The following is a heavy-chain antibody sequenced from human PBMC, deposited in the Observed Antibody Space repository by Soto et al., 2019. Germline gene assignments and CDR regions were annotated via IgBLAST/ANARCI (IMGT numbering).Heavy chain of an antibody. D-gene: IGHD2-21*01. V-gene: IGHV3-74*01. CDR1: GFTFSSYW. Sequence: EVQLVESGGGLVQPGGSLRLSCAASGFTFSSYWMNWVRQAPGKGLVWVSRINSDGSTTGYVDSVKGRFTISRDNAKNTLYLQMNSLRAEDTAVYYCARRDQSAYYYGMDVWGQGTTVTVSS. CDR3: ARRDQSAYYYGMDV. CDR2: INSDGSTT. J-gene: IGHJ6*02.